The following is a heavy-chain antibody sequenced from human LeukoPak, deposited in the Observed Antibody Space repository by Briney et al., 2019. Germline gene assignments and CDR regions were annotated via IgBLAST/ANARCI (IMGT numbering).Heavy chain of an antibody. CDR1: GGSFSGHS. J-gene: IGHJ4*02. CDR2: ISHTGSI. Sequence: SETLSLTCAVYGGSFSGHSWSWIRQAPGKGLEWIGGISHTGSINYNPSLKSRVTISADTSKNQFSLRLSSVTAADTAVYYCARHRVYDSSGPPPDFDYWGQGTLVTVSS. CDR3: ARHRVYDSSGPPPDFDY. V-gene: IGHV4-34*01. D-gene: IGHD3-22*01.